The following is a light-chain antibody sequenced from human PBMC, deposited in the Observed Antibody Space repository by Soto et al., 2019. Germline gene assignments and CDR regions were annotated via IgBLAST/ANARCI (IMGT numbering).Light chain of an antibody. Sequence: QSVLTQPPSASGTPGQRVIISCSGSTSNIGSNTVNWYQQLPATAPKLLIYRDNQRPSGVPDRFSGSKSGTSAYLAISGLHSEDESDYYCSTWDDSLNSVLFGGGTKLTVL. CDR3: STWDDSLNSVL. V-gene: IGLV1-44*01. CDR2: RDN. CDR1: TSNIGSNT. J-gene: IGLJ2*01.